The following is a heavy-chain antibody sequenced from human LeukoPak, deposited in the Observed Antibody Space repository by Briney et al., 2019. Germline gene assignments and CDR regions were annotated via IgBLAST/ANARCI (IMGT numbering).Heavy chain of an antibody. V-gene: IGHV4-31*03. CDR2: IYYSGST. Sequence: PSETLSLTCTVSGGSISSGGYYWSWIRQHPGQGLERIGNIYYSGSTHYSPSLKSRLIISMDTSKNLFSLRLSSMTAADTAVYSCARGVGEHGMDVWGQGTTVAVSS. CDR1: GGSISSGGYY. CDR3: ARGVGEHGMDV. J-gene: IGHJ6*02.